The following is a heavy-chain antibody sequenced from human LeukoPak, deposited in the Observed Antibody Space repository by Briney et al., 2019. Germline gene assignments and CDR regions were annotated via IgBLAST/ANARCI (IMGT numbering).Heavy chain of an antibody. J-gene: IGHJ5*02. CDR1: GFTVSDNY. CDR3: ARDAPQVPAAGVLAS. D-gene: IGHD6-13*01. V-gene: IGHV3-53*01. CDR2: MYSRGDT. Sequence: GGSLRLSCAASGFTVSDNYVSWVRQAPGKGLEWVSVMYSRGDTYYANSVKGRFTFSRDISKNTLYLQMNGLRNEDTAMYYCARDAPQVPAAGVLASWGQGTLVIVSS.